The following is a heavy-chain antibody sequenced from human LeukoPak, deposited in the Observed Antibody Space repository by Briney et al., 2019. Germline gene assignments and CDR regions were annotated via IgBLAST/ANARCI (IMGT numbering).Heavy chain of an antibody. CDR3: AKRGSSSTASYYYYGMDV. CDR1: GFTFSSYA. Sequence: GSLRLSCAASGFTFSSYAMSWVRQAPGKGLEWVSAISGSGGSTYYADSVKGRFTISRDNSKNTLYLQMSSRRAEEKAGYYWAKRGSSSTASYYYYGMDVWGQGTTVTVSS. J-gene: IGHJ6*02. V-gene: IGHV3-23*01. D-gene: IGHD2-2*01. CDR2: ISGSGGST.